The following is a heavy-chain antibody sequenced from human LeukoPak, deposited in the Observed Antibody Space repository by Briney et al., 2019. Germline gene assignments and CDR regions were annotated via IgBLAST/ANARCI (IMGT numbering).Heavy chain of an antibody. V-gene: IGHV3-23*01. D-gene: IGHD3-3*01. Sequence: GGSLRLSCAASGFTFSSYAMSWVRQAPGKGLEWVSAISGSGGSTYYADSVKGRLTISRDNSKNTLYLQMNSLRAEDTAVYYCAKDHRTIFGVVTLNWFDPWGQGTLVTVSS. CDR1: GFTFSSYA. J-gene: IGHJ5*02. CDR3: AKDHRTIFGVVTLNWFDP. CDR2: ISGSGGST.